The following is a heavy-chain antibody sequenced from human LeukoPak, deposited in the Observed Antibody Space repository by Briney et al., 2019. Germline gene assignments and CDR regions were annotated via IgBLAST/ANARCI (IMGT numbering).Heavy chain of an antibody. J-gene: IGHJ5*02. V-gene: IGHV1-69*04. D-gene: IGHD2-2*01. CDR1: GGTFSSYD. CDR3: ARTSRVVPAAGNNWFDP. CDR2: IIPIFGIA. Sequence: SVKVSCKASGGTFSSYDISWVRQAPGQGLEWMGRIIPIFGIANYAQKFQGRVTITADKSTSTAYMELSSLRSEDTAVYYCARTSRVVPAAGNNWFDPWGQGTLVTVSS.